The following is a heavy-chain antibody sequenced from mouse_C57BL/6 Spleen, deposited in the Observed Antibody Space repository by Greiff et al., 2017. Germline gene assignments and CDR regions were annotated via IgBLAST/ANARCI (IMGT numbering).Heavy chain of an antibody. V-gene: IGHV3-6*01. D-gene: IGHD3-2*02. Sequence: EVHLVESGPGLVKPSQSLSLTCSVTGYSITSGYYWNWIRQFPGNKLEWMGYISYDGSNNYNPSLKNRISITRDTSKNQFFLKLNSVTTEDTATYYCARQLSRYYFDYWGQGTTLTVSS. CDR1: GYSITSGYY. CDR2: ISYDGSN. CDR3: ARQLSRYYFDY. J-gene: IGHJ2*01.